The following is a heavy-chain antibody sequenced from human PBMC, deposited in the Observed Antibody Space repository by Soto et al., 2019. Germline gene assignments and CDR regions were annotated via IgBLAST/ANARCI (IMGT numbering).Heavy chain of an antibody. CDR2: LSAYNGNT. V-gene: IGHV1-18*04. J-gene: IGHJ4*02. D-gene: IGHD2-2*01. Sequence: ASVKVSCKASGCTFTSYGISWVRQAPGQGLEWMGWLSAYNGNTNHAQKLQGRVTMTKDTSTRTAYMKLRSLRSDDTAVYYCARALMDQLVKPFFFDYWGQGTLDSVSS. CDR1: GCTFTSYG. CDR3: ARALMDQLVKPFFFDY.